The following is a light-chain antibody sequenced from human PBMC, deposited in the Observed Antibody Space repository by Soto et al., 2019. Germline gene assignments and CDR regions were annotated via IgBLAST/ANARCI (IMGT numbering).Light chain of an antibody. CDR1: QAVSSNY. CDR2: GAY. V-gene: IGKV3-20*01. CDR3: PQYGDLPWT. Sequence: ALTQSPGTLSSSPGERETLSCRASQAVSSNYLAWYQQKPGQAPRXXISGAYGRATGVPERFVGSGAGPECTLPIDRLESEDVVVYFCPQYGDLPWTFGQGTKVDIK. J-gene: IGKJ1*01.